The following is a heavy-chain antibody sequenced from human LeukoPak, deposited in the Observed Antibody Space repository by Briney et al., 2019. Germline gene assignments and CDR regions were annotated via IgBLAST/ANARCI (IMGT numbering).Heavy chain of an antibody. J-gene: IGHJ3*02. CDR2: ISWNSGSI. CDR3: AKEAIIASAFDI. D-gene: IGHD6-13*01. V-gene: IGHV3-9*03. CDR1: GFTFDDYA. Sequence: PGGFLRLSCAASGFTFDDYAMHWVRQAPGKGLEWVSGISWNSGSIGYADSVKGRITISRDNAKNSLYLQMNSLRAEDMALYYCAKEAIIASAFDIWGQGTMVTVSS.